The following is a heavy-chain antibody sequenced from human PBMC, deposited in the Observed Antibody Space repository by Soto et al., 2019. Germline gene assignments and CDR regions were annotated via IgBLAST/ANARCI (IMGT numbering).Heavy chain of an antibody. CDR1: GVTFSSYA. J-gene: IGHJ4*02. CDR2: IIPIFGTA. CDR3: AVNWDTVYYFDY. V-gene: IGHV1-69*06. Sequence: SVKVSCKASGVTFSSYAISWVRQAPGQGLEWMGGIIPIFGTANYAQKFQGRVTITADKSTSTAYMELSSLRSEDTAVYYCAVNWDTVYYFDYWVQGTLVTVSS. D-gene: IGHD4-17*01.